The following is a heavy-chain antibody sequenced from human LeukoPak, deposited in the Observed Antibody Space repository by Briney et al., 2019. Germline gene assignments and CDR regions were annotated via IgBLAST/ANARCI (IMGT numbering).Heavy chain of an antibody. V-gene: IGHV3-23*01. Sequence: GGSLRLSCAASGFTFSSYAMSWVRQAPGKGLEWVSAIIGSGGSTYYADPLKGRFTIYKDNFKNTLYLQMNSLRAEYTGVYYWAKDPRVYLAAAGTSNWFDPWGQGTLVTVSS. D-gene: IGHD6-13*01. CDR1: GFTFSSYA. J-gene: IGHJ5*02. CDR3: AKDPRVYLAAAGTSNWFDP. CDR2: IIGSGGST.